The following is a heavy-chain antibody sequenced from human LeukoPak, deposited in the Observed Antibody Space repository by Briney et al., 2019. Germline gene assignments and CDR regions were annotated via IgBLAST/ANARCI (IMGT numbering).Heavy chain of an antibody. CDR1: EFTFSSYS. CDR2: ISSTSIYI. J-gene: IGHJ4*02. V-gene: IGHV3-21*01. Sequence: GGSLRLSCAASEFTFSSYSMNWVRQAPGKGLEWVSSISSTSIYIYYADSVKGRFTISRDNAKNSLYLQMNSLRAEDTAVYYCARDTRHYYESSRYIRIEGSQDFDYWGQGTLVTVSS. D-gene: IGHD3-22*01. CDR3: ARDTRHYYESSRYIRIEGSQDFDY.